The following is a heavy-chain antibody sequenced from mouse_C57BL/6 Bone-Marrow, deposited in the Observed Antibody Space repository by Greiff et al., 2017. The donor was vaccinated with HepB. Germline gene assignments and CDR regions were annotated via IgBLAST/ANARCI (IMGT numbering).Heavy chain of an antibody. D-gene: IGHD1-1*01. Sequence: QVQLKESGPGLVQPSQSLSITCTVSGFSLTSYGVHWVRQSPGKGLEWLGVIWSGGSTDYNAAFISRLSLSKDNSKSQVFFKMNSLQADDTAIYYCARNVITTVVVAMDYWGQGTSVTVSS. CDR2: IWSGGST. CDR3: ARNVITTVVVAMDY. CDR1: GFSLTSYG. V-gene: IGHV2-2*01. J-gene: IGHJ4*01.